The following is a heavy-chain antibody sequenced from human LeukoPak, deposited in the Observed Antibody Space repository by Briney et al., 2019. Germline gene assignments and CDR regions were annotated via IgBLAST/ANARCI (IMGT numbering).Heavy chain of an antibody. D-gene: IGHD6-13*01. V-gene: IGHV1-24*01. CDR3: ATSWGRIAAAYQNDAFDI. CDR1: GYTLTELS. J-gene: IGHJ3*02. CDR2: FDPEDGET. Sequence: ASVKVSCKVSGYTLTELSMHWVRQAPGKGLEWMGGFDPEDGETIYAQKFQGRVTMTEDTSTDTAYMELSSLRSEDTAVYYCATSWGRIAAAYQNDAFDIWGQGTMVTVSS.